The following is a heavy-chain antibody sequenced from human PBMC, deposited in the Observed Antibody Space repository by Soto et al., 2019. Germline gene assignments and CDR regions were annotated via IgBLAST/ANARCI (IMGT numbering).Heavy chain of an antibody. CDR3: AKDRGGLRFLEWLGYFDY. D-gene: IGHD3-3*01. CDR2: ISWNSGSI. Sequence: GGSLRLSCAASGFTFDDYAMHWVRQAPGKGLEWVSGISWNSGSIGYADSVKGRFTISRDNAKNSLYLQMNSLRAEDTALYYCAKDRGGLRFLEWLGYFDYWGQGTLVTVSS. CDR1: GFTFDDYA. J-gene: IGHJ4*02. V-gene: IGHV3-9*01.